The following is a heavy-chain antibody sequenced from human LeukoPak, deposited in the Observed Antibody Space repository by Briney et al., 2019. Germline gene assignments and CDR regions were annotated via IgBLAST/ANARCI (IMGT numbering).Heavy chain of an antibody. CDR2: ITSSSTYI. CDR3: ARDPIVVVPSASFYYYMDV. J-gene: IGHJ6*03. CDR1: GFTFSSYS. Sequence: GGSLRLSCVASGFTFSSYSMNWVRQAPGKGLEWVSSITSSSTYIYYADSVKGRFTISRDNAKNSQYLQMNSLRAEDTAVYYCARDPIVVVPSASFYYYMDVWGKGTTVTVSS. D-gene: IGHD2-2*01. V-gene: IGHV3-21*01.